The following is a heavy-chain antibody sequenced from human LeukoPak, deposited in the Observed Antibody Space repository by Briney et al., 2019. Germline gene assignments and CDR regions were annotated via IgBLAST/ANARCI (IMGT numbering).Heavy chain of an antibody. D-gene: IGHD3-22*01. CDR2: ISYDGSNI. Sequence: PGGPLSLSCAASGFTFSSYDMQGLRDAPGKGLVGVAVISYDGSNIYYANSVKGRFTISRDNSKNTLYLQMNSLRAEDTAVYYCAREDRVYYYYDSSGYPVYFDYWGQGTLVTVSS. J-gene: IGHJ4*02. CDR3: AREDRVYYYYDSSGYPVYFDY. V-gene: IGHV3-30*03. CDR1: GFTFSSYD.